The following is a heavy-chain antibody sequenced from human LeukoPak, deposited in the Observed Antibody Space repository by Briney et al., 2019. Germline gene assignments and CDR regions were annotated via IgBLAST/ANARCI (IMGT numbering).Heavy chain of an antibody. Sequence: GGSLRLSCAASGFTFSDARMSWVRQAPGKGLEWVGRIKIKSDGGTTDYAAPVKGRFTISRDDSKNMLYLRMNSLTTEDTAVYYCVTDKVESIRSHRSDPWGQGTLVTVSS. V-gene: IGHV3-15*01. D-gene: IGHD3-3*01. CDR1: GFTFSDAR. CDR3: VTDKVESIRSHRSDP. J-gene: IGHJ5*02. CDR2: IKIKSDGGTT.